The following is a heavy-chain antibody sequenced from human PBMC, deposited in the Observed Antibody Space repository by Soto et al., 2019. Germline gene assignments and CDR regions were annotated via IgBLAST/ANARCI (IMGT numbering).Heavy chain of an antibody. CDR3: ARRTAAAGTFWFDP. D-gene: IGHD6-13*01. Sequence: SETLSLTCTVSGGSISSYYWSWIRQPPGKGLEWIGYIYYSGSTNYNPSLKTRLTITKDTSKNQVVLTMTNMDPVDTATYYCARRTAAAGTFWFDPWGQGTLVTVS. CDR1: GGSISSYY. J-gene: IGHJ5*02. CDR2: IYYSGST. V-gene: IGHV4-59*01.